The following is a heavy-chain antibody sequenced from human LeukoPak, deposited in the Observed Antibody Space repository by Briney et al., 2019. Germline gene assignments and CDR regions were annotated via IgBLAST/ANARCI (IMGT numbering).Heavy chain of an antibody. Sequence: GGSLRLSCEASGFTFSSYSMNWVRRTPAKRLEWVSSIDNSGSLIFYADSVKGRATIYSDNAKNSLSLQMNSLRAEDTAVYYGARDRGSGWYGDLGYWGQGTLVTVSS. CDR3: ARDRGSGWYGDLGY. V-gene: IGHV3-21*04. CDR2: IDNSGSLI. D-gene: IGHD6-19*01. CDR1: GFTFSSYS. J-gene: IGHJ4*02.